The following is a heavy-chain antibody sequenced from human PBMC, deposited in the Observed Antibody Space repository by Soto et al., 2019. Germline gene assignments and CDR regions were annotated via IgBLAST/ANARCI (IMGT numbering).Heavy chain of an antibody. CDR2: ISSGSTYI. CDR3: VRWGSSGSWYNGMDV. Sequence: GGSLRLSCAASGFTFSTYSMNWVRQAPGKGLEWVSSISSGSTYIYYADSLKGRFTISRDNAKSSLYLQMNSLRAEDTALYYCVRWGSSGSWYNGMDVWGQGTTVTVSS. V-gene: IGHV3-21*01. J-gene: IGHJ6*02. D-gene: IGHD6-13*01. CDR1: GFTFSTYS.